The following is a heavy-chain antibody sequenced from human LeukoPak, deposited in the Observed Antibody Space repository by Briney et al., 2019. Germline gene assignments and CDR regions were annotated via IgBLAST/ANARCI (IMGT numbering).Heavy chain of an antibody. Sequence: TGESLRLSCAASGFTFSGHWMSWVRQAPGKGLEWVANIKQDGSEKSYVDSVKGRFTISRDNAKNSLYLQMNSLRAEDTAVYYCAKLLSGYCSRTSCLNWFDPWGQGTLVTVSS. CDR3: AKLLSGYCSRTSCLNWFDP. J-gene: IGHJ5*02. CDR1: GFTFSGHW. CDR2: IKQDGSEK. V-gene: IGHV3-7*05. D-gene: IGHD2-2*01.